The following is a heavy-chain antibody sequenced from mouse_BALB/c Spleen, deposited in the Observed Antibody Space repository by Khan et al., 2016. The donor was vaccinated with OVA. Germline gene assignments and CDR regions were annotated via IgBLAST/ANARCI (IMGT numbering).Heavy chain of an antibody. V-gene: IGHV5-6-5*01. D-gene: IGHD2-14*01. CDR2: ISSGGST. Sequence: EVQLQESGGGLVKPGGSLKLSCVASGFTFSSYVMSWVRQTPEKRLEWVASISSGGSTSYSDSVKGRFTISSDNARNILYLQMSSLRSEDTAMYYCAREAYRYDEYYFDYWGQGTTLTVSS. J-gene: IGHJ2*01. CDR3: AREAYRYDEYYFDY. CDR1: GFTFSSYV.